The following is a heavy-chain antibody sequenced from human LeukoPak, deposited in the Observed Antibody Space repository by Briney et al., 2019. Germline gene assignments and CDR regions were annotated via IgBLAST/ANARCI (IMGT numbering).Heavy chain of an antibody. Sequence: PGGSLRLSCAASGFTFSSYEMNWVRQAPGKGLEWVSYISSSSSTIYYADSVKGRFTISRDNAKNSLYLQMNSLRAEDTAVYYCARDHDSSSCPYFDYWGQGTLVTVSS. D-gene: IGHD6-13*01. V-gene: IGHV3-48*01. CDR3: ARDHDSSSCPYFDY. CDR1: GFTFSSYE. J-gene: IGHJ4*02. CDR2: ISSSSSTI.